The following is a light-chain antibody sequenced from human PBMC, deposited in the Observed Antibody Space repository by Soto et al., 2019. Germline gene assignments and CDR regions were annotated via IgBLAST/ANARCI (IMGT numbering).Light chain of an antibody. CDR2: SNN. V-gene: IGLV1-44*01. Sequence: QSVLTQPPSVSGTPGQRVTISCSGSSSNIGSNTVNWYQQLPGTAPKLLIYSNNQRPSGVPDRFSGSKSGTSASLAISGLQSEDEADYFCAAWDDSLNVVFGGGTKVTVL. CDR3: AAWDDSLNVV. CDR1: SSNIGSNT. J-gene: IGLJ2*01.